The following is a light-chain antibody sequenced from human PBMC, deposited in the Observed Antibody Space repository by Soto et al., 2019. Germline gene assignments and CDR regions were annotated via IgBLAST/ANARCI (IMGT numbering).Light chain of an antibody. CDR2: DAS. Sequence: IVLTQSPVTLALSPGESAVLSCRASQSVSTSLAWYQHKPGQAPRLFIYDASKRAPGIPARFTGSGSGTDFTITSSSLEPEDIAVYYCQVRDVWPSFGQGTKVEIK. CDR3: QVRDVWPS. CDR1: QSVSTS. V-gene: IGKV3-11*01. J-gene: IGKJ1*01.